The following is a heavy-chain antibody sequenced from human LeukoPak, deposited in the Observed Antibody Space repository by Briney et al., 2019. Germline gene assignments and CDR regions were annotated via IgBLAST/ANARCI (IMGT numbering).Heavy chain of an antibody. CDR1: GGSIRTDGSY. CDR2: IYIDGIT. J-gene: IGHJ6*02. Sequence: SETLSLTCTVSGGSIRTDGSYWAWIRQPPGKGLEWIGSIYIDGITHYNSSLQSRVTLSIDTSKNHFSLRLTSVAAADTAVFYCARLFTRAWEYRYGMDVWGQGTAVTVSS. D-gene: IGHD1-26*01. V-gene: IGHV4-39*02. CDR3: ARLFTRAWEYRYGMDV.